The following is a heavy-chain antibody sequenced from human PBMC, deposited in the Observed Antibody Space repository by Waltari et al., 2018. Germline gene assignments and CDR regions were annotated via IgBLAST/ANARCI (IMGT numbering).Heavy chain of an antibody. V-gene: IGHV1-24*01. D-gene: IGHD2-15*01. CDR2: FDHEDGET. Sequence: QVQLVQSGAEVKKPGASVKVSCKVSGYTLTELSMHWVRQAPGKGLEWMGGFDHEDGETIYAQKFQGRVTMTEDTSTDTAYMELSSLRSEDTAVYYCATDLGCSGGSCYAGVRWGQGTLVIVSA. CDR1: GYTLTELS. CDR3: ATDLGCSGGSCYAGVR. J-gene: IGHJ4*02.